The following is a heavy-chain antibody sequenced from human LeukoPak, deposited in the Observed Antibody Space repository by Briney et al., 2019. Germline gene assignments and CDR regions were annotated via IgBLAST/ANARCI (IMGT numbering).Heavy chain of an antibody. V-gene: IGHV4-28*01. D-gene: IGHD3-9*01. CDR3: ARSGTYYDILESSFDY. CDR1: GYSISSSNW. J-gene: IGHJ4*02. CDR2: NYYSGST. Sequence: SETLSLTCAVSGYSISSSNWWGWIRQPPGEGLEWIGYNYYSGSTYYNPSLKSRVPIAVDTSKNQFSRKLSSVTAVDTAVYYCARSGTYYDILESSFDYWGPGTLVTVSS.